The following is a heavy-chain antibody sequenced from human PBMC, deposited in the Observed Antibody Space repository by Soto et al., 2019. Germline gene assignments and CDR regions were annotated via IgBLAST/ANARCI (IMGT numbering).Heavy chain of an antibody. D-gene: IGHD2-2*01. J-gene: IGHJ4*02. Sequence: ASVKVSCKASGYTFTGFYIHWVRQAPGQGLEWMGWINPDSGGTNYAQDFQGRVTMTRDTSISTAYMELSRLRSDDTAVYYCARSKGYCSSTSCYGFDYWGQGTLVTVSS. CDR2: INPDSGGT. V-gene: IGHV1-2*02. CDR1: GYTFTGFY. CDR3: ARSKGYCSSTSCYGFDY.